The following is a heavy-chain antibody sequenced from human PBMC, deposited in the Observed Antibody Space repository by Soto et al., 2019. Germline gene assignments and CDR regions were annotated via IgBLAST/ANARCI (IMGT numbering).Heavy chain of an antibody. J-gene: IGHJ4*02. CDR1: GYTFTSYG. CDR3: AGVAPPGEY. V-gene: IGHV1-18*01. CDR2: ISAYNGNT. Sequence: QVQLVQSGAEVKKPGASVKVSCKASGYTFTSYGISWVRQAPGQGLEWMGWISAYNGNTNYAQKLQGRVTMTTDTATIKTYMELRSLRSDHTGVYYLAGVAPPGEYWGQGTLGTVSS.